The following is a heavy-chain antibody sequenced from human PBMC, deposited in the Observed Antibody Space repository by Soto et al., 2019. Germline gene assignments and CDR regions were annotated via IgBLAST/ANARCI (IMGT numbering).Heavy chain of an antibody. CDR2: IWYDGSNK. V-gene: IGHV3-33*01. D-gene: IGHD5-12*01. CDR3: ARDQLEWLRYYYYGMDV. Sequence: QVQLVESGGGVVQPGRSLRLSCEASGFTFSSYGMHWVRQAPGKGLEGVAVIWYDGSNKYYADSVKGRFTISRDNSKNTLYLQMNSLRAEDTAVYYCARDQLEWLRYYYYGMDVWGQGTTVTVSS. J-gene: IGHJ6*02. CDR1: GFTFSSYG.